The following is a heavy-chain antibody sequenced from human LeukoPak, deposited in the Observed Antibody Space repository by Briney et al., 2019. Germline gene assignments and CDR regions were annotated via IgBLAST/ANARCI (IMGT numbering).Heavy chain of an antibody. CDR1: GGSISSSRYY. CDR2: MYYSGST. CDR3: ATVSDQLDY. D-gene: IGHD1-1*01. J-gene: IGHJ4*02. V-gene: IGHV4-39*02. Sequence: KPSETLSLTCTVSGGSISSSRYYWGWIRQPPGKGLEWIGSMYYSGSTYYNPSLKRRVTISVDTSKNHFSLKLNSVTAADTAVYYCATVSDQLDYWGQGTLVSVSA.